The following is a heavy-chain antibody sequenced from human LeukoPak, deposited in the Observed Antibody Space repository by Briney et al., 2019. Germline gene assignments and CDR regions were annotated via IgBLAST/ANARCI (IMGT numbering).Heavy chain of an antibody. CDR2: INHSGST. J-gene: IGHJ4*02. CDR1: GGSFSGYY. V-gene: IGHV4-34*01. D-gene: IGHD3-22*01. CDR3: ARPQYYYDSSGYFY. Sequence: SETLSLTCAVYGGSFSGYYWSWIRQPPGKGLEWSGEINHSGSTNYNPSLKSRVTISVDTSKNQFSLKLSSVTAADTAVYYCARPQYYYDSSGYFYWGQGTLVTVSS.